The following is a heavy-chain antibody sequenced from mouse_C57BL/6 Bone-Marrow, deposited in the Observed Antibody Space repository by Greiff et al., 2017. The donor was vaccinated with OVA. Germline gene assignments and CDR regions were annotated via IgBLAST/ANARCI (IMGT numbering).Heavy chain of an antibody. Sequence: QVQLQQSGAELMKPGASVKLSCKATGYTFTGYWIEWVKQRPGHGLEWIGEILPGSGSTNYNEKFKGKATLTVDKSSSTAYMQLSSLTSEDSAVYYCAIYPITTVGWYFDVWGTGTTVTVSS. CDR3: AIYPITTVGWYFDV. CDR1: GYTFTGYW. J-gene: IGHJ1*03. CDR2: ILPGSGST. V-gene: IGHV1-9*01. D-gene: IGHD1-1*01.